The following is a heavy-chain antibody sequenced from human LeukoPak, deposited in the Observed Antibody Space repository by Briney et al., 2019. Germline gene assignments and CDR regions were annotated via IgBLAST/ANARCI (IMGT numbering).Heavy chain of an antibody. CDR2: IYYSGTT. CDR1: GGSISTYY. J-gene: IGHJ4*02. V-gene: IGHV4-59*08. CDR3: ARRSPGYSYSIDS. Sequence: PSETLSLTCTVSGGSISTYYWSWIRQPPGRGLAWIGYIYYSGTTNYNPSLKSRVTILVDTSKNQFSLNLSSVTAADTAVYYCARRSPGYSYSIDSWGQGTLVTVSS. D-gene: IGHD5-18*01.